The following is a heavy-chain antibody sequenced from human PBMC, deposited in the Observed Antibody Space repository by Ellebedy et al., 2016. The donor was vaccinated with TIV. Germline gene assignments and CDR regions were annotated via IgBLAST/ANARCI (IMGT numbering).Heavy chain of an antibody. D-gene: IGHD6-13*01. CDR3: ARDLAGSNY. CDR2: IYYSGST. V-gene: IGHV4-61*05. CDR1: GGSISSSSYY. Sequence: GSLRLXCTVSGGSISSSSYYWGWIRQPPGKGLEWIGYIYYSGSTNYNPSLKSRVTISVDTSKNQFSLKLSSVTAADTAVYYCARDLAGSNYWGQGTLVTVSS. J-gene: IGHJ4*02.